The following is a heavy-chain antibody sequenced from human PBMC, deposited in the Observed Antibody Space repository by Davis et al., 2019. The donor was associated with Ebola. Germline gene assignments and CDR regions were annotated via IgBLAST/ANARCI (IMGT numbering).Heavy chain of an antibody. CDR2: IDSYGSDT. J-gene: IGHJ4*02. CDR1: RFTFSTYW. CDR3: VRFFFDL. V-gene: IGHV3-74*03. Sequence: HTGGSLLLSCTVSRFTFSTYWMHWVRQAPGKGLVWVARIDSYGSDTTYADSVKCRFTISRDNAKNTLFLQMNNLRPEDTATYYCVRFFFDLWGQGALVTVSS.